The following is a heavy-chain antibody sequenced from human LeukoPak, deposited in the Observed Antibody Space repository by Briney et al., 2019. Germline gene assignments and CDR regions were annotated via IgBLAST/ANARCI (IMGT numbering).Heavy chain of an antibody. J-gene: IGHJ4*02. Sequence: SETLSLTCTVSGYSISSGYYWGWIRQPPGKGLEWIGSIYHSGSTYYNPSLKSRVTISVDTSKNQFSLELSSVTAADTAVYYWARDHEQQLLFDYWGQGALVTVS. D-gene: IGHD6-13*01. CDR3: ARDHEQQLLFDY. CDR2: IYHSGST. V-gene: IGHV4-38-2*02. CDR1: GYSISSGYY.